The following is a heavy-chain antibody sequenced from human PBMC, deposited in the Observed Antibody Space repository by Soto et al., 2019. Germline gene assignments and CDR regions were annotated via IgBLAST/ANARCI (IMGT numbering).Heavy chain of an antibody. Sequence: QVTLKESGPVLVKPTEPLTLTCTVSGFSLSNARMGVSWIRQPPGKALEWLAHIFSNDEKSYSTSLKSRLTISKDTSKSQVVLNMTNMDPVDTATYHCARILTGRWFGEFTFDPWGQGTLVTVAS. D-gene: IGHD3-10*01. CDR2: IFSNDEK. V-gene: IGHV2-26*01. J-gene: IGHJ5*02. CDR1: GFSLSNARMG. CDR3: ARILTGRWFGEFTFDP.